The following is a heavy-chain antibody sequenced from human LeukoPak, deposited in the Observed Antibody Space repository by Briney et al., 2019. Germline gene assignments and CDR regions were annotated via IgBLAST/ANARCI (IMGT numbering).Heavy chain of an antibody. CDR1: GFILSDYY. CDR3: ARRYCSGANSCYTGYSDY. J-gene: IGHJ4*02. D-gene: IGHD2-15*01. Sequence: GGSLRLSCAASGFILSDYYINWIRQAPEKGLEFVSYITSGGSNIYYADSVKGRFTISRDNAKNSLFLQMNSLRAEDTAVYYCARRYCSGANSCYTGYSDYWGQGTLVTVSS. V-gene: IGHV3-11*04. CDR2: ITSGGSNI.